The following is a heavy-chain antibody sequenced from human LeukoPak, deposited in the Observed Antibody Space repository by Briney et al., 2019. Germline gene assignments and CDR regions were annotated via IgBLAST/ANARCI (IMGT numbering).Heavy chain of an antibody. CDR2: INPNSGGT. V-gene: IGHV1-2*02. CDR1: GYTFTGYY. CDR3: ARDLDSSVWYLKGYFDY. D-gene: IGHD6-19*01. J-gene: IGHJ4*02. Sequence: ASVKVSCKASGYTFTGYYMHWVRQAPGQGLEWMGWINPNSGGTNYAQKFQGRVTMTRDTSISTAYMELSRLRSDDTAVYYCARDLDSSVWYLKGYFDYWGQGTLVTVSS.